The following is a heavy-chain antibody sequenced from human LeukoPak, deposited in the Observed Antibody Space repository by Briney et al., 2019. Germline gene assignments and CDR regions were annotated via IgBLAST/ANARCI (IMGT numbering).Heavy chain of an antibody. CDR2: IIPIFGTA. J-gene: IGHJ4*02. V-gene: IGHV1-69*06. D-gene: IGHD6-13*01. CDR1: GGTFSSYA. CDR3: ARLGYSSSWYYFDY. Sequence: GASVKVSCKASGGTFSSYAISWVRQAPGQGLEWMGGIIPIFGTANYAQKFQGRVTITADKSTSTAYMELSSLRSEDTAVYYCARLGYSSSWYYFDYWGQGTLVTVSS.